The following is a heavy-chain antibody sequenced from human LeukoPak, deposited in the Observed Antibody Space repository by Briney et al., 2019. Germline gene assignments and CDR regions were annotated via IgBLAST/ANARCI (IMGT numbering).Heavy chain of an antibody. CDR1: GFTFSSYS. CDR3: AREGKYSSSWSPPFYFDY. J-gene: IGHJ4*02. D-gene: IGHD6-13*01. Sequence: PGGSLRLSCAASGFTFSSYSMNWVRQAPGKGLEWVSYISSSSSTIYYADSVKSRFTISRDNAKNSLYLQMNSLRAEDTAVYYCAREGKYSSSWSPPFYFDYWGQGTLVTVSS. V-gene: IGHV3-48*01. CDR2: ISSSSSTI.